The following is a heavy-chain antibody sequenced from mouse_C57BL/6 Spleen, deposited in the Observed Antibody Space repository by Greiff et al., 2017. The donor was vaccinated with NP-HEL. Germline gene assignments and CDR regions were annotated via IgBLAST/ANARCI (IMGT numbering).Heavy chain of an antibody. CDR3: ARSYYGSSPFDY. J-gene: IGHJ2*01. V-gene: IGHV1-55*01. CDR2: IYPGSGST. D-gene: IGHD1-1*01. Sequence: QVQLQQPGAELVKPGASVKMSCKASGYTFTSYWITWVKQRPGQGLEWIGDIYPGSGSTNYNEKFKSKATLTVDTSSSTAYMQLSSLTSEDSAVYYCARSYYGSSPFDYWGQDTTLTVSS. CDR1: GYTFTSYW.